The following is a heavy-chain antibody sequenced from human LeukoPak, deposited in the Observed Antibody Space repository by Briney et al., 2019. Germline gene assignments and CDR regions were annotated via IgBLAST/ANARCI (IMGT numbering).Heavy chain of an antibody. CDR1: GVTLSDYG. CDR3: AKRGLVIRVILVGFHKEAYYFES. J-gene: IGHJ4*02. D-gene: IGHD3/OR15-3a*01. Sequence: PGGSLRLSCAGSGVTLSDYGIHWVRQAPGKGLEWVAVISYDGSITFYGDSVKGRFTISRDNSKKTVDLQMNSLRAEDTAVYFCAKRGLVIRVILVGFHKEAYYFESWGQGALVTVSS. V-gene: IGHV3-30*18. CDR2: ISYDGSIT.